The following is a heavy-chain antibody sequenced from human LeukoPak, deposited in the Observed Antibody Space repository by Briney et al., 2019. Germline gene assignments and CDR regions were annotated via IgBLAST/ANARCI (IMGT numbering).Heavy chain of an antibody. CDR2: INPNSGGT. D-gene: IGHD6-19*01. CDR3: ARSSGWYPTYYFDY. Sequence: GASVKVSCKASGYTFTGYYMHWLRQAPGHGLEWMAWINPNSGGTNYAQNFQGRVTMTRDTSISTAYMELSSLRTDDTAVYYCARSSGWYPTYYFDYWGQGTLVTVSS. V-gene: IGHV1-2*02. CDR1: GYTFTGYY. J-gene: IGHJ4*02.